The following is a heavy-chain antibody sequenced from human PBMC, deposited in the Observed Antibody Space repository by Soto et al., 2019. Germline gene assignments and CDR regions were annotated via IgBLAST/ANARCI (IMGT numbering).Heavy chain of an antibody. V-gene: IGHV4-34*01. CDR1: SGSFSSYY. CDR3: VTQWDAGKKAFDF. CDR2: INHSGST. Sequence: SETLSLTCAVYSGSFSSYYWNWIRQRPGKGLEWIGEINHSGSTNYNPSLKSRVTISIDTSKNQFSLKLSSVTAADTAVYYCVTQWDAGKKAFDFWGQGTLVTVSS. J-gene: IGHJ4*02. D-gene: IGHD1-26*01.